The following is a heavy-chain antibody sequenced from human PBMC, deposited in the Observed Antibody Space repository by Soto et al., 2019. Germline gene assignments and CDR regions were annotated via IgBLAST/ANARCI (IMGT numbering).Heavy chain of an antibody. D-gene: IGHD6-13*01. J-gene: IGHJ6*02. CDR1: GGSFSGYY. CDR3: ARGVPPIAAAVIGMDV. V-gene: IGHV4-34*01. CDR2: INHSGST. Sequence: SETLSLTCAVYGGSFSGYYWSWIRQPPGKGLEWIGEINHSGSTNYNPSLKSRVTISVDTSKNQFSLKLSSVTAADTAVYYCARGVPPIAAAVIGMDVWGQGTTVTVSS.